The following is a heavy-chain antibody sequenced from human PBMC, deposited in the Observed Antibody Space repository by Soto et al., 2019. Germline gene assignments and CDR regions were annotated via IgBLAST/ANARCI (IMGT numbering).Heavy chain of an antibody. CDR1: GYTFTGYY. V-gene: IGHV1-2*04. J-gene: IGHJ5*02. CDR3: ARAISSGSGWFYTRVERENWFDP. Sequence: ASVKVSCKASGYTFTGYYMHWVRQAPGQGLEWMGWINPNSGGTNCAQKFQGWVTMTRDTSISTAYMGLSRLRSDDPAVYYCARAISSGSGWFYTRVERENWFDPWGQGTLVTVS. CDR2: INPNSGGT. D-gene: IGHD6-19*01.